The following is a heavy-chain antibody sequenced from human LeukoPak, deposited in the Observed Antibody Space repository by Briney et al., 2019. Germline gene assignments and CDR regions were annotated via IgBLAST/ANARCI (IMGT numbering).Heavy chain of an antibody. CDR3: ARHKDWIYYFDY. J-gene: IGHJ4*02. Sequence: SETLSLTCTVSGGSISSYYWGWIRQPPGKGLEWIGSIYYSGSTYYNPSLKSRVTISVDTSKNQFSLKLSSVTAADTAVYYCARHKDWIYYFDYWGQGTLVTVSS. CDR1: GGSISSYY. V-gene: IGHV4-39*01. D-gene: IGHD2-2*03. CDR2: IYYSGST.